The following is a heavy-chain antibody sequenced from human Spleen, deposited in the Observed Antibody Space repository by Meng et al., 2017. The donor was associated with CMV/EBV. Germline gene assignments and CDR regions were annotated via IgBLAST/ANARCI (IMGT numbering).Heavy chain of an antibody. Sequence: QLQFKQWVAELLKTSEPMCPTCAVYGGSFSCYYWSWIRQPPGKGLEWIGEINNSGSTNYNPSLKSRVTISVDTSKNQFSLKLSSVNAADTAVYYCARARREIWFNPWGQGTLVTVSS. J-gene: IGHJ5*02. CDR2: INNSGST. CDR3: ARARREIWFNP. CDR1: GGSFSCYY. V-gene: IGHV4-34*01. D-gene: IGHD1-26*01.